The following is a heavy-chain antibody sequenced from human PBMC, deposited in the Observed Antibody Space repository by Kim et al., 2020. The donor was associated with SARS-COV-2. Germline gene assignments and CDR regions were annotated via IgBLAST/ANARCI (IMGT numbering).Heavy chain of an antibody. V-gene: IGHV4-59*08. J-gene: IGHJ3*02. CDR2: IYYSGST. CDR3: ASTMIVPVFNAFDI. CDR1: GGSISSYY. Sequence: SETLSLTCTVSGGSISSYYWSWIRQPPGKGLEWIGYIYYSGSTNYNPSLKSRVTISVDTSKNQFSLKLSSVTAADTAVYYCASTMIVPVFNAFDIWGQGTMVTVSS. D-gene: IGHD3-22*01.